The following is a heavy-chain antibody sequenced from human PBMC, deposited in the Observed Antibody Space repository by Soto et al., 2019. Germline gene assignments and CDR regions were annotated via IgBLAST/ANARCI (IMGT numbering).Heavy chain of an antibody. V-gene: IGHV4-4*02. CDR2: IYHSGST. CDR3: ASLDFWSGYSSYYYYGMDV. J-gene: IGHJ6*02. Sequence: SETLSLTCAVSGGAISSSNCWCCVRQPPPKVLEWIGEIYHSGSTNYNPSLKSRVTISVDKSKNQFSLKLSSVTAADTAVYYCASLDFWSGYSSYYYYGMDVWGQGTTVTVSS. D-gene: IGHD3-3*01. CDR1: GGAISSSNC.